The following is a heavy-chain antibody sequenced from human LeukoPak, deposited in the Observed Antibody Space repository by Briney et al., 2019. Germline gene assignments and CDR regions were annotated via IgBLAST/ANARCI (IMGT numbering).Heavy chain of an antibody. Sequence: GGSLRLSCAASGFTFRNYWMNWVRQAPGEGLEWVANIKPDGSEKRYVDSVKGRFTISRDNAKNSLYLQMNSLRAEDTAVYYCARVVGTDEGADYWGQGTLVTVSS. CDR2: IKPDGSEK. CDR3: ARVVGTDEGADY. V-gene: IGHV3-7*04. D-gene: IGHD1-7*01. CDR1: GFTFRNYW. J-gene: IGHJ4*02.